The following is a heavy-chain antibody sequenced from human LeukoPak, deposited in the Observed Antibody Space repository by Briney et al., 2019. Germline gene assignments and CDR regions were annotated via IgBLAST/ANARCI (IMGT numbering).Heavy chain of an antibody. CDR1: GGSISSSSYY. CDR2: IYYSGST. J-gene: IGHJ4*02. CDR3: ARHPRDYGSGSYYKSFDY. V-gene: IGHV4-39*01. D-gene: IGHD3-10*01. Sequence: KASETLSLTCTVSGGSISSSSYYWGWLRQPPGKGLEWIGSIYYSGSTYYNPSLKSRVTISVDTSKNQFSLKLSSVTAADTAVYYCARHPRDYGSGSYYKSFDYWSQGTLVTVSS.